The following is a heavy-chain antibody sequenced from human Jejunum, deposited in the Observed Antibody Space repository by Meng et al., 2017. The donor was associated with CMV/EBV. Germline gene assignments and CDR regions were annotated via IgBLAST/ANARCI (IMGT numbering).Heavy chain of an antibody. V-gene: IGHV3-66*01. CDR1: GISVTTNY. CDR2: IYSGGDKT. J-gene: IGHJ5*01. Sequence: RLVEAGGGLVQPGGSLRLSCAVAGISVTTNYRKWVRQTPGKGLEWVSVIYSGGDKTYYADSVKGRFIISRDSSRNTLYLQMTSLRAGDTALYYCARGAMSFESWGQGTLVTVSS. CDR3: ARGAMSFES.